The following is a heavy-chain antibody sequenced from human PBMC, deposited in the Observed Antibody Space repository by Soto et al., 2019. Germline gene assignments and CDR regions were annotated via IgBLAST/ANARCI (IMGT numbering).Heavy chain of an antibody. CDR3: ARTPYYYGSGSYIRGAFDI. Sequence: GESLKISCKGSGYSFTSYWIGWVRQMPGKGLEWMGIIYPGDSDTRYSPSFQGQVTISADKSISTAYLQWSSLKASDTAMYYCARTPYYYGSGSYIRGAFDIWGQGTMVTVSS. CDR2: IYPGDSDT. CDR1: GYSFTSYW. V-gene: IGHV5-51*01. D-gene: IGHD3-10*01. J-gene: IGHJ3*02.